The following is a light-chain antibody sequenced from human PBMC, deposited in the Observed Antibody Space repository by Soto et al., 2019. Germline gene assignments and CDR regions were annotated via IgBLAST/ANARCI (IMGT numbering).Light chain of an antibody. Sequence: EIVITQSPATLSVSPGERATLSCRASQSVSSNLAWYQQKPGQAPRLLIYGASNRATGIPDRFSGSGSGTDFTLTISRLAPEDFAVYYCQQYGDSPVTFGQGTRLEIK. CDR1: QSVSSN. CDR3: QQYGDSPVT. V-gene: IGKV3-20*01. J-gene: IGKJ5*01. CDR2: GAS.